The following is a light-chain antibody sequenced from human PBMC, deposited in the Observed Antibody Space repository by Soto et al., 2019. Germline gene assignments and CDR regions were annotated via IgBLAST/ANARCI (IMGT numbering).Light chain of an antibody. CDR2: GAS. V-gene: IGKV3-20*01. CDR3: QQYGSSRWT. Sequence: EIVLTQSPGTLSLSPGERATLSCRASQTVSTSSLVCQSVSSSCLAWYQQKRGQAPRLLIYGASSSATGIQDRFSGSGYGTNFTLTIRRLEPEDFTVYYCQQYGSSRWTFGKETKEEIK. CDR1: QTVSTSSLVCQSVSSSC. J-gene: IGKJ1*01.